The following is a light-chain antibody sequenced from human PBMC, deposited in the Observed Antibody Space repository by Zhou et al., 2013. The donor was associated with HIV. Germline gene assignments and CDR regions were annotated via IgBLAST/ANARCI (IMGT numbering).Light chain of an antibody. CDR1: QSLVHSDGNTY. V-gene: IGKV2-30*02. CDR2: KVS. Sequence: DVVMTQSPLSLPVTLGQPASISCRSSQSLVHSDGNTYLNWFQQRPGQSPRRLIYKVSNRDSGVPDRFSGSGSGTDFTLKISRVEAEDVGVYYCMQRLEFPYTFGQGTKLEIK. J-gene: IGKJ2*01. CDR3: MQRLEFPYT.